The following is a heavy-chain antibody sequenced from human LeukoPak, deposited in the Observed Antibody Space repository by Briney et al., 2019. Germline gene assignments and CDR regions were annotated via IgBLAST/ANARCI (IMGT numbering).Heavy chain of an antibody. CDR2: IYYSGST. J-gene: IGHJ4*02. D-gene: IGHD6-13*01. Sequence: KPSGTLSLTCTVSGGSISSYYWSWIRQPPGKGLEWIGYIYYSGSTNYNPSLKSRVTISVDTSKNQFSLKLSSVTAADTAVYYCARGLAAAGTFDYWGQGTLVTVSS. CDR3: ARGLAAAGTFDY. CDR1: GGSISSYY. V-gene: IGHV4-59*01.